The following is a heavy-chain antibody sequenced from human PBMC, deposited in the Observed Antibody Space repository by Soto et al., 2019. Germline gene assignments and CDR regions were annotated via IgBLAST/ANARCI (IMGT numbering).Heavy chain of an antibody. CDR1: GYTFTSYA. D-gene: IGHD2-15*01. CDR2: INAGNGNT. J-gene: IGHJ5*02. Sequence: ASVKVSCKASGYTFTSYAMHWVRQAPGQRLEWMGWINAGNGNTKYSQKFQGRVTITRDTSASTAYMGLSSLRSEDTAVYYCARDYCSGGSCYWGSYNWFDPWGQGTLVTVSS. V-gene: IGHV1-3*01. CDR3: ARDYCSGGSCYWGSYNWFDP.